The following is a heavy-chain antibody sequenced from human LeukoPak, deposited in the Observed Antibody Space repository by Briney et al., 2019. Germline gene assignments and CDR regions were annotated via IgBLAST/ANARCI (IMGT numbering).Heavy chain of an antibody. CDR1: GGSISSYY. CDR3: ARQVYTSTAPFDY. D-gene: IGHD1-14*01. J-gene: IGHJ4*02. CDR2: IYYSGST. Sequence: SETLSLTCTVSGGSISSYYWSWIRQPPGKGLEWIGYIYYSGSTNYNPSLKSRVTISVDTSKNQFSLKLSSVTAADTAVYYCARQVYTSTAPFDYWGQGTLVTVSS. V-gene: IGHV4-59*08.